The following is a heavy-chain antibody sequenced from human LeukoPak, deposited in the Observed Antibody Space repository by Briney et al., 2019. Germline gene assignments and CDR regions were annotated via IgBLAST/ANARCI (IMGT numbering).Heavy chain of an antibody. V-gene: IGHV3-48*01. J-gene: IGHJ4*02. CDR3: AKRPYYYDSSGYYFDY. CDR2: ISSSSSTI. D-gene: IGHD3-22*01. CDR1: GFTFSSYS. Sequence: GGSLRLSCAASGFTFSSYSMNWVRQAPGKGLEWVSYISSSSSTIYYADSVKGRFTISRDNAKNSLYLQMNSLRAEDTAVYYCAKRPYYYDSSGYYFDYWGQGTLVTVSS.